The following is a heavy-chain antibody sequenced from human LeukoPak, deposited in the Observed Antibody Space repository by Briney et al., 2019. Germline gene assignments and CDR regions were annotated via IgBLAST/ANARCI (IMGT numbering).Heavy chain of an antibody. CDR3: ATDQSYYYDSSGYYDNWFDP. D-gene: IGHD3-22*01. CDR1: GYTLTELS. J-gene: IGHJ5*02. Sequence: GPSVKVSCKVSGYTLTELSMHWVRQAPGKGPEWMGGFDPEDGETIYAQKFQGRVTMTEDTSTDTAYMELSSLRSEDTAVYYCATDQSYYYDSSGYYDNWFDPWGQGTLVTVSS. V-gene: IGHV1-24*01. CDR2: FDPEDGET.